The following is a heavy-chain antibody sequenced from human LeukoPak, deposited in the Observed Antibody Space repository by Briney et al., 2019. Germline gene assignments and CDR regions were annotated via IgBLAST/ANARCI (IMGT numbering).Heavy chain of an antibody. CDR3: ARTAARRFDY. D-gene: IGHD6-6*01. Sequence: ASATVSCTASGGTFSSYAISWVRQAPGQGLEWMGIINPTGGSTTYAQKFQGRVTMTRDTSTSTVYMELSSLRSDDTAVYYCARTAARRFDYWGQGTLVTVSS. V-gene: IGHV1-46*01. CDR2: INPTGGST. J-gene: IGHJ4*02. CDR1: GGTFSSYA.